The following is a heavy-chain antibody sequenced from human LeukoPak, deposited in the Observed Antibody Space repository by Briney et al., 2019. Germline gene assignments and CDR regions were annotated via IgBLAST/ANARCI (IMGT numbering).Heavy chain of an antibody. CDR1: GYTFTGYY. Sequence: AASVKVSCKASGYTFTGYYIHWVRQAPGQGLEYMGWINPNSGDTNYEQKFQGGVTMTRDTSIRTAYMEMNRLRSDDTGVYCCARGGIATNWFDPWGQGTLVTVSS. J-gene: IGHJ5*02. D-gene: IGHD6-13*01. CDR2: INPNSGDT. CDR3: ARGGIATNWFDP. V-gene: IGHV1-2*02.